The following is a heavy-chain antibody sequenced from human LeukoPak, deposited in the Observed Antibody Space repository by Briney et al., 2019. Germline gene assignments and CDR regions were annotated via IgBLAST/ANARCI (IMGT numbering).Heavy chain of an antibody. V-gene: IGHV4-59*01. CDR1: GGSISSYY. CDR2: IYYSGST. J-gene: IGHJ4*02. Sequence: SETLSLTCTVSGGSISSYYWSWIRQPPGKGLEWIGYIYYSGSTNYNPSLKSRVTISVYTSKNQFSLKLSSVTAADTAVYYCAMSPNYGDYVYWGQGTLVTVSS. CDR3: AMSPNYGDYVY. D-gene: IGHD4-17*01.